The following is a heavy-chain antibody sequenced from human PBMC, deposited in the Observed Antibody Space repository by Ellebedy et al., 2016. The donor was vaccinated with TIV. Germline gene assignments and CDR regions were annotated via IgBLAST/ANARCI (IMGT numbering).Heavy chain of an antibody. CDR2: IYPGDSDI. V-gene: IGHV5-51*01. CDR3: ARTSGYSGNWGLDL. D-gene: IGHD6-13*01. CDR1: GYTFTTHW. J-gene: IGHJ5*02. Sequence: GESLKISCKGSGYTFTTHWIAWVRQMPGEGLEWMGIIYPGDSDIRYSPSFEGQVTISADKSISTAYLQWSSLKASDTAIYYCARTSGYSGNWGLDLWGQGTLVTVSS.